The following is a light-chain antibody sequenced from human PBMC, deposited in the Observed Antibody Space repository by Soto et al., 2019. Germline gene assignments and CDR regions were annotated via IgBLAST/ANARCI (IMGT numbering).Light chain of an antibody. Sequence: QSALTQPASVSGSPGQSITISCTGSSSDVGGYKYVSWYQQHPGKAPKLMIFEVSNRPSGVSNRFSGSRSGNTASLTLSGLQAEDEAVYHCSSYAGTDRTLVFFGGGTKLTVL. CDR3: SSYAGTDRTLVF. CDR2: EVS. J-gene: IGLJ2*01. V-gene: IGLV2-14*01. CDR1: SSDVGGYKY.